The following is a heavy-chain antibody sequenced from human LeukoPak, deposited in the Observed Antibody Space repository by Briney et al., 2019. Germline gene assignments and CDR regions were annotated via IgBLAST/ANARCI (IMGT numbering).Heavy chain of an antibody. CDR2: IYSGGST. V-gene: IGHV3-66*01. D-gene: IGHD3-10*02. CDR3: ARDASWSGYYFDY. Sequence: GGSLRLSCAASGFTVSSNYMSWVRQAPGKGLEWVSVIYSGGSTYYADSVKGRFTISRDNSKNTLYLQMNSLRAEDTAVYYCARDASWSGYYFDYWGQGTLVIVSS. J-gene: IGHJ4*02. CDR1: GFTVSSNY.